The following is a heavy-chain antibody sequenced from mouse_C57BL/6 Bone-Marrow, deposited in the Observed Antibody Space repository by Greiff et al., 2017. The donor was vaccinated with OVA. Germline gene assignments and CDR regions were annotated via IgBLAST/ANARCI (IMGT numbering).Heavy chain of an antibody. Sequence: VQRVESGPELVKPGASVKISCKASGYAFSSSWMNWVKQRPGKGLEWIGRIYPGDGDTNYNGKFKGKATLTADKSSSTAYMQLSSLTSEDSAVYFCARYGYYLDYWGQGTTLTVSS. CDR3: ARYGYYLDY. D-gene: IGHD2-2*01. V-gene: IGHV1-82*01. CDR1: GYAFSSSW. J-gene: IGHJ2*01. CDR2: IYPGDGDT.